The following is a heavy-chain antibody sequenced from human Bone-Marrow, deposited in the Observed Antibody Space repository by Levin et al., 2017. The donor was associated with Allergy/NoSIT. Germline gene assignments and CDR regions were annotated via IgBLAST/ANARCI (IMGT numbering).Heavy chain of an antibody. CDR1: GGSISSYY. J-gene: IGHJ3*02. V-gene: IGHV4-59*01. D-gene: IGHD3-10*01. Sequence: SETLSLTCTVSGGSISSYYWSWIRQPPGKGLEWIGYIYYSGSTNYNPSLKSRVTISVDTSKNQFSLKLSSVTAADTAVYYCARSVLLWFGELSSDAFDIWGQGTMVTVSS. CDR2: IYYSGST. CDR3: ARSVLLWFGELSSDAFDI.